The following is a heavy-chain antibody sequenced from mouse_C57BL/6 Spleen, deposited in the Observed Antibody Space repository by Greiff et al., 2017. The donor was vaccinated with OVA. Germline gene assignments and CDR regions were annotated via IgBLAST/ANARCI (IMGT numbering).Heavy chain of an antibody. V-gene: IGHV1-50*01. CDR1: GYTFTSYW. J-gene: IGHJ1*03. CDR3: ARSRKWDGYFDV. Sequence: QVQLQQPGAELVKPGASVKLSCKASGYTFTSYWMQWVKQRPGQGLEWIGEIDPSDSYTNYNQKFKGKATLTVDTSSSTAYMQLSSLTSEDSAVYYCARSRKWDGYFDVWGTGTTVTVSS. CDR2: IDPSDSYT. D-gene: IGHD4-1*01.